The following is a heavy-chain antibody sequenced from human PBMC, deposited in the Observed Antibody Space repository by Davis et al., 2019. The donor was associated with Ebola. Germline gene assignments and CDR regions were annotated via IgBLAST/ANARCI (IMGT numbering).Heavy chain of an antibody. D-gene: IGHD3-9*01. CDR2: ISYDGSNK. Sequence: GESLKTPCAASGFVFRNYVMSWVRQAPGKGLEWVAVISYDGSNKYYADTVKGRFTISRDNSKNTLYLQMNGLRSEDTAVYYCVREKANTGFYPNDAFDIWGQGTTVTVSS. J-gene: IGHJ3*02. CDR1: GFVFRNYV. CDR3: VREKANTGFYPNDAFDI. V-gene: IGHV3-30*03.